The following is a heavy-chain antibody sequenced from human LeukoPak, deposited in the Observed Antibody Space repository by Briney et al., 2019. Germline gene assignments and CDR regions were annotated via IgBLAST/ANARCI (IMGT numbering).Heavy chain of an antibody. CDR2: ISSSGSTI. Sequence: PGGSLRLSCAASGFTFSDYYMSWIRQAPGKGLEWVSYISSSGSTIYYADPVKGRFTISRDNAKNSLYLQMNSLRAEDTAVYYCARERQQWLAGGDAFDIWGQGTMVTVSS. D-gene: IGHD6-19*01. J-gene: IGHJ3*02. CDR3: ARERQQWLAGGDAFDI. CDR1: GFTFSDYY. V-gene: IGHV3-11*01.